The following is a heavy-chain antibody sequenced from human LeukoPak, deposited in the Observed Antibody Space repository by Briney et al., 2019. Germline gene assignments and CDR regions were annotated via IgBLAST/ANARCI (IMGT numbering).Heavy chain of an antibody. CDR2: IYYSGST. CDR3: ARVRTPGPRMDV. J-gene: IGHJ6*02. CDR1: GGSISSSSYY. V-gene: IGHV4-39*07. Sequence: SETLSLTCTVSGGSISSSSYYWGWIRQPPGKGLEWIGSIYYSGSTYYNPSLKSRVTISVDTSKNQFSLKLSSVTAAHTAVYYCARVRTPGPRMDVWGQGTTVTVSS. D-gene: IGHD2-2*01.